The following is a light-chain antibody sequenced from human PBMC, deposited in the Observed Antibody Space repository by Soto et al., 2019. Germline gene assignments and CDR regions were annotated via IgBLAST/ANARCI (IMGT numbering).Light chain of an antibody. CDR1: SSDIGAYNY. V-gene: IGLV2-14*01. CDR2: EVS. Sequence: QSALTQPASVSGSPGQSITISCTGTSSDIGAYNYVSWYQQHPGKAPKLLIYEVSNRPSGDFNRFSGSRSGNTASLTISGLQAEDEADYYCSAYTTSGTSNWVFGGGTKLTVL. CDR3: SAYTTSGTSNWV. J-gene: IGLJ3*02.